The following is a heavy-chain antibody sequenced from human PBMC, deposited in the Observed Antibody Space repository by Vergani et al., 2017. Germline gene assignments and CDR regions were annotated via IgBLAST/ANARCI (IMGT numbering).Heavy chain of an antibody. CDR2: VSGSSATP. CDR3: ARDRVDIVATTTYYYYYYGMDV. J-gene: IGHJ6*02. CDR1: GFSFPGYA. D-gene: IGHD5-12*01. Sequence: VQLVESGGGLVKPGGSLRLSCAASGFSFPGYAMSWVRQAPGKGLEWVSSVSGSSATPYYADSVKGRFIISRDNSKNTLYLQMNSLRAEDTAVYYCARDRVDIVATTTYYYYYYGMDVWGQGTTVTVSS. V-gene: IGHV3-23*04.